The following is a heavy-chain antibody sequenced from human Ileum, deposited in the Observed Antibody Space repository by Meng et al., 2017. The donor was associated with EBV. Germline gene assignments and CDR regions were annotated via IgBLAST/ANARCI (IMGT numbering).Heavy chain of an antibody. CDR1: GYNFINHH. CDR3: ARDRDIYLTYYFDF. D-gene: IGHD2-21*01. V-gene: IGHV1-46*01. CDR2: IDPKSGSA. Sequence: QVQLVEFGAEVKNPGASMKVSCKASGYNFINHHMHWVRQAPGQGFEWLGIIDPKSGSASYAQKFQDRVTLTRDTSTSTVHMELSSLRSDDTAVYYCARDRDIYLTYYFDFWGPGTLVTVSS. J-gene: IGHJ4*02.